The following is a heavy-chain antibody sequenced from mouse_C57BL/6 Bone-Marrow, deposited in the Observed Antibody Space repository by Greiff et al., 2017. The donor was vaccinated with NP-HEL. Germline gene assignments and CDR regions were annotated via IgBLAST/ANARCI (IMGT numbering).Heavy chain of an antibody. CDR2: ISSGSSTI. V-gene: IGHV5-17*01. D-gene: IGHD4-1*01. CDR3: ARQGLTLFDY. Sequence: EVMLVESGGGLVKPGGSLKLSCAASGFTFSDYGMHWVRQAPEKGLEWVAYISSGSSTIYYADTVKGRFTISRDNAKNTLFLQMTSLRSEDTAMYYCARQGLTLFDYWGQGTTLTVSS. CDR1: GFTFSDYG. J-gene: IGHJ2*01.